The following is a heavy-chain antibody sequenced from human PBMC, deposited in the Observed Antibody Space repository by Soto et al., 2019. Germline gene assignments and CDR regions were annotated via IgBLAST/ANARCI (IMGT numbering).Heavy chain of an antibody. Sequence: QLQLQESGPGLVKPSETLSLTCTVSGGSVSSGSYFWGWIRQPPGKGLEWIGTIYYRGSTYYNPSLKSRVTLAVDTSHPQPSLTLRSVTSADTAVHSCASLSFSGSYYVNRAEYCQQWGQGTLVTVSS. CDR1: GGSVSSGSYF. D-gene: IGHD1-26*01. CDR3: ASLSFSGSYYVNRAEYCQQ. J-gene: IGHJ1*01. CDR2: IYYRGST. V-gene: IGHV4-39*01.